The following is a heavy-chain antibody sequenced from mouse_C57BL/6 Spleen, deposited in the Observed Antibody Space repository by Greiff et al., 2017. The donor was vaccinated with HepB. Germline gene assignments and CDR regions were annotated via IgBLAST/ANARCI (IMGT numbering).Heavy chain of an antibody. CDR3: ARWDYGSFFDY. J-gene: IGHJ2*01. CDR2: IDPSDSET. Sequence: QVHVKQPGAELVRPGSSVKLSCKASGYTFTSYWMHWVKQRPIQGLEWIGNIDPSDSETHYNQKFKDKATLTVDKSSSTAYMQLSSLTSEDSAVYYCARWDYGSFFDYWGQGTTLTVSS. CDR1: GYTFTSYW. D-gene: IGHD1-1*01. V-gene: IGHV1-52*01.